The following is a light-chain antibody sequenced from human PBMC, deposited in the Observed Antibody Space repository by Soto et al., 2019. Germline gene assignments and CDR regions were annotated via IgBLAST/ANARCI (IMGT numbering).Light chain of an antibody. V-gene: IGKV3-20*01. CDR2: GAS. CDR3: HQYGSSPRT. J-gene: IGKJ1*01. CDR1: QSVSSNF. Sequence: EIVLTQSPGTLSLSPGDRATLSCRASQSVSSNFLAWYQQKPGQAPRLLIYGASIRATGIPDRFSGSGSGTDFTLTIRRLEPEDSAMYFCHQYGSSPRTFGQGTKVEIK.